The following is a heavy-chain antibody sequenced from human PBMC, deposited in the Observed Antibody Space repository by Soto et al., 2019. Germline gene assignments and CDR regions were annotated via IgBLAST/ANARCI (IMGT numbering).Heavy chain of an antibody. J-gene: IGHJ4*02. CDR1: GFTFSGSA. Sequence: EVQLVESGGGLVQPGGSLKLSCAASGFTFSGSAMHWVRQASGKGLEWVGRIRSKANSYATAYAASVKGRFTISRDDSKNTAYMQMNSLKTAATAVYFCTRHRDYCSGGSCYTQEFDYWGQGTLVTVSS. CDR2: IRSKANSYAT. D-gene: IGHD2-15*01. CDR3: TRHRDYCSGGSCYTQEFDY. V-gene: IGHV3-73*02.